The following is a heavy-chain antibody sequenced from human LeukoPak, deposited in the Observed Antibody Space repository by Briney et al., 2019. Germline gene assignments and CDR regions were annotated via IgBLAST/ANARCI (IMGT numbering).Heavy chain of an antibody. CDR3: ARDGPYSSSWYGPQPSNWFDP. CDR1: GGSISSYY. Sequence: PSETLSLTCTVSGGSISSYYWSWLRQPAGKGLEWIGRIYTSGSTNYNPSLKSRVTMSVDTSKNQFSLKLSSVTAADTAVYYCARDGPYSSSWYGPQPSNWFDPWGQGTLVTVSS. V-gene: IGHV4-4*07. J-gene: IGHJ5*02. CDR2: IYTSGST. D-gene: IGHD6-13*01.